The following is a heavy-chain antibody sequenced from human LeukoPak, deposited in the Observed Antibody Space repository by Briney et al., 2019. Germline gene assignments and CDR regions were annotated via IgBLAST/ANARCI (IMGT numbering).Heavy chain of an antibody. J-gene: IGHJ4*02. D-gene: IGHD1-26*01. CDR2: IKNDESTA. Sequence: GGSLRLSCVASGFTITNNWMYWVRQAPGRGLVWVSRIKNDESTAVYADSVKGRFTVSRDNAKNTLYLQMNSLRVEDTAVYYCATVFKGSSLEDYWGQGTRVTVSS. CDR1: GFTITNNW. CDR3: ATVFKGSSLEDY. V-gene: IGHV3-74*03.